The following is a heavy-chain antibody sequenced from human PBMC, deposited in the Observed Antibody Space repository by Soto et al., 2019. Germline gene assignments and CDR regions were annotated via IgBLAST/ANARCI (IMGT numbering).Heavy chain of an antibody. CDR1: GYTFSSYE. CDR2: MNANSDNT. CDR3: ASGGRGWSADYGMDV. J-gene: IGHJ6*02. Sequence: ASVKVSCKASGYTFSSYEINWVRQATGQGLEWMGWMNANSDNTAYAQRFQGRFTVTRNTSISTVYMELTSLKGEDTAVYYCASGGRGWSADYGMDVWGQ. V-gene: IGHV1-8*01. D-gene: IGHD6-19*01.